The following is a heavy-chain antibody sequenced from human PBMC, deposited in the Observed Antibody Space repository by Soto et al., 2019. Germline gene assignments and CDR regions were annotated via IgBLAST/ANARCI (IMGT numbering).Heavy chain of an antibody. D-gene: IGHD3-10*01. CDR3: ARDLVAARPGENNWFDP. CDR2: IYHSGST. CDR1: GGSISSSNW. V-gene: IGHV4-4*02. J-gene: IGHJ5*02. Sequence: SETLSLTCAVSGGSISSSNWWSWVRQPPGKGLEWIGEIYHSGSTNYNPSLKSRVTISVDKSKNQFSLKLSSVTAADTAVYYCARDLVAARPGENNWFDPWGQGTLVTVSS.